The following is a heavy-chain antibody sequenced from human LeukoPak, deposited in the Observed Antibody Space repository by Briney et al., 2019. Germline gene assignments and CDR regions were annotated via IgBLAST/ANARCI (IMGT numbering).Heavy chain of an antibody. D-gene: IGHD3-22*01. CDR2: IIPILGIA. Sequence: ASVKVSCKASGGTFSSYAISWVRQAPGQGLEWMGRIIPILGIANYARKFQGRVTITADKSTSTAYMELSSLRSEDTAVYYCARDLYDSSGLSPWFDPWGQGTLVTVSS. CDR3: ARDLYDSSGLSPWFDP. CDR1: GGTFSSYA. V-gene: IGHV1-69*04. J-gene: IGHJ5*02.